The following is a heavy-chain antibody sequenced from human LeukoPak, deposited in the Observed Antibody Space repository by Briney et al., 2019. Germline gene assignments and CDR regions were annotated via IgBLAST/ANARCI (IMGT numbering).Heavy chain of an antibody. CDR2: ISGSGGST. J-gene: IGHJ4*02. V-gene: IGHV3-23*01. CDR3: AKDRVGWFGELWGKIDFDY. D-gene: IGHD3-10*01. Sequence: GGTLRLSCAASGFTFSSYGMSWVRQAPGKGLEWVSAISGSGGSTYYADSVKGRFTISRDNSKNTLYLQMNSLRAEDTAVYYCAKDRVGWFGELWGKIDFDYWGQGTLVTVSS. CDR1: GFTFSSYG.